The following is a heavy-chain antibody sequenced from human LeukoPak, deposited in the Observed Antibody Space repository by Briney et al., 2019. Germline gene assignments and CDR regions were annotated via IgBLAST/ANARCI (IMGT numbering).Heavy chain of an antibody. CDR2: ISYDGSNK. J-gene: IGHJ4*02. CDR3: AKAPLPLRYFDWLLSPSFDY. D-gene: IGHD3-9*01. Sequence: GGSLRLSCAASGFTFSSYGMHWVRQAPGKGLEWVAVISYDGSNKYYADSVKGRFTISRDNSKNTLYLQMNSLRAEDTAVYYCAKAPLPLRYFDWLLSPSFDYWGQGTLVTVSS. CDR1: GFTFSSYG. V-gene: IGHV3-30*18.